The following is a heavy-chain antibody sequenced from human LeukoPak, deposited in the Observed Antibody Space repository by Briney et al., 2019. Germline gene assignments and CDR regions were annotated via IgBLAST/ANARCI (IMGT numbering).Heavy chain of an antibody. CDR3: ARGRRLVGATTGSYFDY. D-gene: IGHD1-26*01. CDR2: ISAYNGNT. CDR1: VYTFTSYG. Sequence: ASVKVSCKASVYTFTSYGISWVRQAPGQGLEWMGWISAYNGNTNYAQKLQGRVTMTTDTSTSTAYMELRSLRSDDTAVYYCARGRRLVGATTGSYFDYWGQGTLVTVSS. V-gene: IGHV1-18*01. J-gene: IGHJ4*02.